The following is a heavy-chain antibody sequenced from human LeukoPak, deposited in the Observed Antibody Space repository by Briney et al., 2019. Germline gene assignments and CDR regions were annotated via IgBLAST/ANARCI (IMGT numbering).Heavy chain of an antibody. D-gene: IGHD2/OR15-2a*01. CDR1: GYSISSGYY. CDR2: IYYSGST. Sequence: ASETLSLTCTVSGYSISSGYYWGWIRQPPGKGLEWIGSIYYSGSTYYNPSLKSRVTISVDTSKNQFSLKLSSVTAADTAVYYCARVLEILDAFDIWGQGTMVTVSS. CDR3: ARVLEILDAFDI. J-gene: IGHJ3*02. V-gene: IGHV4-38-2*02.